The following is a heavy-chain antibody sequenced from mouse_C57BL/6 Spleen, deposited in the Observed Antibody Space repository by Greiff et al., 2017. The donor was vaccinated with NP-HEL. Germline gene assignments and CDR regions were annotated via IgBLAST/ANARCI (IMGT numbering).Heavy chain of an antibody. V-gene: IGHV7-3*03. J-gene: IGHJ1*03. CDR2: IRNKANGYTT. D-gene: IGHD1-1*01. Sequence: EVKLVESGGGLVQPGGSLSLSCAASGFTFTDYYMSWVRQPPGKALAWLGFIRNKANGYTTEYSASVKGRFTISRDNSQSILYLQMNDLRAEDSATYYCAKSSSWYFDVWGTGTTVTVSS. CDR3: AKSSSWYFDV. CDR1: GFTFTDYY.